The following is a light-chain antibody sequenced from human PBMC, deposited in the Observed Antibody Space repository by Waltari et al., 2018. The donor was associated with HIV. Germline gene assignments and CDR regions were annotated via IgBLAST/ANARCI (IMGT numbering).Light chain of an antibody. CDR2: RND. V-gene: IGLV1-47*01. J-gene: IGLJ1*01. CDR1: MSNAGSQY. CDR3: VAWDDSLSGFA. Sequence: QSVLTLPPSASGTLWQRVTIACPGNMSNAGSQYVYWYQQAPGTAPKQLTYRNDQRRSGVPDLFSASKSGASASLSISGLRSEDEADYYCVAWDDSLSGFAFGTGTKVTVL.